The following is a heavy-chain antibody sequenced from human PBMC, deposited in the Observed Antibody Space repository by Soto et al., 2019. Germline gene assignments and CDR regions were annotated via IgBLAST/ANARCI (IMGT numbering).Heavy chain of an antibody. CDR1: GVSISSYY. D-gene: IGHD3-16*01. V-gene: IGHV4-59*01. CDR2: IYYSGST. CDR3: ARRYGGNFDY. Sequence: SETLSLTCTVSGVSISSYYWSWIRQPPGKGLEWIGYIYYSGSTNYNPSLKSRVTISVDTSKNQFSLKLSSVTAADTAVYYCARRYGGNFDYWGQGTLVTVSS. J-gene: IGHJ4*02.